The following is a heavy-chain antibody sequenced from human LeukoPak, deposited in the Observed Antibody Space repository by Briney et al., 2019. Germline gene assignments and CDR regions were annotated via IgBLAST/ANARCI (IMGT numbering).Heavy chain of an antibody. CDR3: ARDHYYDGRGRFDP. CDR1: GGFVTSGTYH. J-gene: IGHJ5*02. Sequence: PSETLSLTCSVSGGFVTSGTYHWGWIRQPPGKGLEWIGSVYFDGGTHYNPSLQSRVTISVDTSKNQFSLRLSSVTAADTALYYCARDHYYDGRGRFDPWGQGTLVTVSS. CDR2: VYFDGGT. V-gene: IGHV4-39*07. D-gene: IGHD3-16*01.